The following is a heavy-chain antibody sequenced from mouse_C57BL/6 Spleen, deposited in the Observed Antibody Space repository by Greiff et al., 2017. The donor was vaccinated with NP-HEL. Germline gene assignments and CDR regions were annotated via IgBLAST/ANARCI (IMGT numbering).Heavy chain of an antibody. Sequence: QVQLQQSGPGLVQPSQSLSITCTVSGFSLTSYGVHWVRQSPGKGLEWLGVIWSGGSTDYNAAFISRLSISKDNSKSQVFFKMNSLQADDTAIYYCASPDYDGTYAMDYWGQGTSVTVSS. D-gene: IGHD2-4*01. CDR3: ASPDYDGTYAMDY. CDR2: IWSGGST. J-gene: IGHJ4*01. V-gene: IGHV2-2*01. CDR1: GFSLTSYG.